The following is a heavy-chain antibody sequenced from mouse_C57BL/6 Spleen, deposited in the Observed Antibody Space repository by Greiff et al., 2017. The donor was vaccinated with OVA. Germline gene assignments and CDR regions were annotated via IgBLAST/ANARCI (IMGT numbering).Heavy chain of an antibody. CDR1: GYTFTSYW. CDR2: IDPSDSET. Sequence: QVQLQQPGAELVRPGSSVKLSCKASGYTFTSYWMPWVNQRPIQGLEWIGNIDPSDSETYYNQKFKDKATLTVDKSTTTAYMQLRSLTSEYSAVYFCARLHYYGNSYFDYWGQGTSLTVSS. D-gene: IGHD1-1*01. V-gene: IGHV1-52*01. CDR3: ARLHYYGNSYFDY. J-gene: IGHJ2*02.